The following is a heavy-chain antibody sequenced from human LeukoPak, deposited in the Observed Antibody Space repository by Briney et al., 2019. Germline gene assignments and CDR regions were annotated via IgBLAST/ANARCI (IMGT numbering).Heavy chain of an antibody. CDR3: AKDGQRWGGTTGNWCDP. CDR2: ISGSGGST. CDR1: GFTFSSYA. J-gene: IGHJ5*02. V-gene: IGHV3-23*01. D-gene: IGHD4-17*01. Sequence: PGGSLRLSCAASGFTFSSYAMSWVRQDPGRGLEWVSAISGSGGSTYYAGSVKGRFTISRDNSKNTLYLQMNSLRAEDTAVYYCAKDGQRWGGTTGNWCDPWGQGTLVTVSS.